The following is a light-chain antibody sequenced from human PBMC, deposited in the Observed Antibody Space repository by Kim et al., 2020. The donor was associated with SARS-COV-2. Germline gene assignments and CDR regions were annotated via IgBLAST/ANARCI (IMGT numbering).Light chain of an antibody. J-gene: IGLJ3*02. V-gene: IGLV2-14*03. CDR3: SSYRSDATWV. CDR1: SSDVGGYNY. CDR2: DVS. Sequence: GQSITISCTGSSSDVGGYNYVSWYQQHPGKAPKFMMYDVSRRPSGVSTRFSGSKSGNTASLTISGLQAEDEAVYYCSSYRSDATWVFGGGTRLTVL.